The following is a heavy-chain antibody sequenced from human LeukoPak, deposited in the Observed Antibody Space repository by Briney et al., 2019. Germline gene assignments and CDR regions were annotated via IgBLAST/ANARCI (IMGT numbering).Heavy chain of an antibody. CDR2: IIPIFGTA. Sequence: ASVKVSCKASGGTFISYAISWVRQAPGQGLEWMGGIIPIFGTANYAQKFQGRVTITADESTSTAYMELSSLRSEDTAVYYCARGGPNDAFDIWGQGTMVTVCS. J-gene: IGHJ3*02. CDR3: ARGGPNDAFDI. V-gene: IGHV1-69*01. D-gene: IGHD1-26*01. CDR1: GGTFISYA.